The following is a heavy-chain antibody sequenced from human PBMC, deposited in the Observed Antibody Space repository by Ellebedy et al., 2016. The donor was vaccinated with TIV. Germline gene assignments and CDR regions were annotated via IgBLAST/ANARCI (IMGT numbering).Heavy chain of an antibody. V-gene: IGHV4-59*01. CDR2: ISSSGRT. CDR1: RGSISRYY. D-gene: IGHD3-22*01. Sequence: MPSETLSLTCSVSRGSISRYYWSWVRQPPRKGLEWIGYISSSGRTTYNPSLKSRVTISAETSTNQFSLKLNSVTDTDTAVYYCARGEFYDSTGLLDPWGQGILVTVSS. J-gene: IGHJ5*02. CDR3: ARGEFYDSTGLLDP.